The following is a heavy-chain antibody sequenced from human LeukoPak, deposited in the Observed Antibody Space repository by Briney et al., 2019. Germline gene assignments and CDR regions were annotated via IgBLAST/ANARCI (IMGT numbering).Heavy chain of an antibody. V-gene: IGHV3-43D*03. CDR2: ISWDGGST. D-gene: IGHD3-10*01. CDR1: GFTFDDYA. Sequence: GGSLRLSCAASGFTFDDYAMHWVRQAPGKGLEWVSLISWDGGSTYYADSVKGRFTISRDSSKNSLYLQMNSLRAEDTALYYCAKDQGSGSSLDYWGQGTLVTVSS. CDR3: AKDQGSGSSLDY. J-gene: IGHJ4*02.